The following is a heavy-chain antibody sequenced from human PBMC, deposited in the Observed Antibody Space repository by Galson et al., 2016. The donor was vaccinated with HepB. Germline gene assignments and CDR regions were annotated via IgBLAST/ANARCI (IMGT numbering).Heavy chain of an antibody. CDR2: SYYSART. D-gene: IGHD4-17*01. CDR3: ARSAGYGADF. J-gene: IGHJ4*02. V-gene: IGHV4-39*01. CDR1: GGSIRSSHYS. Sequence: SETLSLTCDVSGGSIRSSHYSWGWIRQPPGKGLEWIGTSYYSARTYYSSSLRGRVTISMSTSKNQFSLKLTSVTAADTAVYFCARSAGYGADFWGQGILVTVSS.